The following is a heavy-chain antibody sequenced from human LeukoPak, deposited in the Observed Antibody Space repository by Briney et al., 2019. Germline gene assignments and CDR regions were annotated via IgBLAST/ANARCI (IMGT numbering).Heavy chain of an antibody. Sequence: GASVTVSCKASGYTFTSYGISWVRQAPGQGLEWMGWISAYNGNTNYAQKLQGRVTMTTDTSTSTAYMELRSLRSDDTAVYYCARSYLGYCSGGSCYDKDYWGQGTLVTVSS. J-gene: IGHJ4*02. CDR3: ARSYLGYCSGGSCYDKDY. V-gene: IGHV1-18*01. D-gene: IGHD2-15*01. CDR1: GYTFTSYG. CDR2: ISAYNGNT.